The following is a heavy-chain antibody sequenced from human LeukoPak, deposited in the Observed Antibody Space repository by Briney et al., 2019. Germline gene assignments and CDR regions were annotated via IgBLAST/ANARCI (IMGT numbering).Heavy chain of an antibody. D-gene: IGHD3-16*01. J-gene: IGHJ4*02. CDR3: ARRGNWGFFDY. V-gene: IGHV4-30-2*01. CDR2: IYDSRNT. Sequence: ECIAYIYDSRNTYYNPSLKSRLTISIHRSKNQFSLRLNSVTAADTAFYYCARRGNWGFFDYWGQGTLVTVSS.